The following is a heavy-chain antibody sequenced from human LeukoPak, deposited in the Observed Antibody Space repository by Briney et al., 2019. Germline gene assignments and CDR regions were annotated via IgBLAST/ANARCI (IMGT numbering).Heavy chain of an antibody. CDR3: ARVSIVGATLDY. J-gene: IGHJ4*02. CDR1: GFTFSGSA. CDR2: IRSKANSYAT. V-gene: IGHV3-73*01. D-gene: IGHD1-26*01. Sequence: GGSLRLSCAASGFTFSGSAMHWVRQASGKGLEWVGRIRSKANSYATAYAASVKGRFTISRDDSKNTAYLQMNSLKTEDTAVYYCARVSIVGATLDYWGQGTLVTVSS.